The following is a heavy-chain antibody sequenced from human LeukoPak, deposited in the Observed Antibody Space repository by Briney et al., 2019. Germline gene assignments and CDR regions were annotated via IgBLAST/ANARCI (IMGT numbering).Heavy chain of an antibody. Sequence: PWASVKVSCKASGYTLTTYAINWVRQAPGQGLEWMGWINTNTGNPTYDQGFTGRFVFSLDTSVSTAYLQISSLKAEDTAVYYCARGRGAAASTPKYYYMDVWGKGTTVTVSS. V-gene: IGHV7-4-1*02. J-gene: IGHJ6*03. CDR3: ARGRGAAASTPKYYYMDV. CDR2: INTNTGNP. D-gene: IGHD6-13*01. CDR1: GYTLTTYA.